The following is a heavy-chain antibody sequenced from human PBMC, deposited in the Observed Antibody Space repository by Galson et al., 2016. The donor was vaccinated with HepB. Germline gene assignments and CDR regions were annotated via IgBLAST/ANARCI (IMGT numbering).Heavy chain of an antibody. CDR2: ISYDGSNK. V-gene: IGHV3-30*03. J-gene: IGHJ4*02. D-gene: IGHD3-16*01. CDR1: GFSFSTHG. CDR3: TRGGVFQKEDDY. Sequence: SLRLSCAASGFSFSTHGMHWVRQAPGKGLEWVAVISYDGSNKYHADYVKGRFTISRDNAKKSLYLQMNRLRADDTAVYYCTRGGVFQKEDDYWGQGTLVTVSS.